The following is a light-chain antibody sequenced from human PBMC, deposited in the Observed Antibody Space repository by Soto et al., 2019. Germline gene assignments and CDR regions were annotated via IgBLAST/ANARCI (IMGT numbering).Light chain of an antibody. CDR2: GVS. CDR1: QSVSSSY. CDR3: QQYGSSPET. V-gene: IGKV3-20*01. Sequence: EIVLTQSPGTLSLSPGGRATLSCRASQSVSSSYLAWYQQKPGQAPRLLIYGVSSRATGIPDRFSGSGSGTDFTLTISRLEPEDFAVYYCQQYGSSPETFGQGTKVDIK. J-gene: IGKJ1*01.